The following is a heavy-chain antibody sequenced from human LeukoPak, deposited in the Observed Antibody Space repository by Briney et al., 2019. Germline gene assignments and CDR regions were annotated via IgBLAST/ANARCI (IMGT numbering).Heavy chain of an antibody. CDR1: GFTFSSYW. J-gene: IGHJ4*02. V-gene: IGHV3-7*01. Sequence: GGSLRLSCAASGFTFSSYWMSWVRQAPGKGLEWVANIKQDGSEKYYVDSVKGRFTISRDNAKNSLYLQMNSLRAEDTAVYYCAHLPVKDILSGYYDVVDNWGQGTLVTVSS. D-gene: IGHD3-9*01. CDR3: AHLPVKDILSGYYDVVDN. CDR2: IKQDGSEK.